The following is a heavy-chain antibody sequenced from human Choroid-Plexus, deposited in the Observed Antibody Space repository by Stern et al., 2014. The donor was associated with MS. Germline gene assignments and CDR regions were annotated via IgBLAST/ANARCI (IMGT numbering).Heavy chain of an antibody. V-gene: IGHV3-30*18. CDR1: GFTFGSCA. CDR2: GSYDGSKK. CDR3: AKDRQYLTYFFDH. J-gene: IGHJ5*02. D-gene: IGHD2/OR15-2a*01. Sequence: VQLVQSGGGVDQPGTPLRLSCVASGFTFGSCAMHWVRQAPGKGLEWVAGGSYDGSKKYYADSVKGLFTISRDNSQNTLERQMSSLRPEDTAVYYCAKDRQYLTYFFDHWGQGSLVTVSS.